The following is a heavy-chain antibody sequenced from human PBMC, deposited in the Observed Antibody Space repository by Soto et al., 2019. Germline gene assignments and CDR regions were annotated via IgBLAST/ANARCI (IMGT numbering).Heavy chain of an antibody. J-gene: IGHJ6*02. CDR1: GYTFTTFG. V-gene: IGHV1-69*13. Sequence: SVKVSCKDSGYTFTTFGISWVRQAPGQGLEWMGGIIPIFGTANYAQKFQGRVTITADESTSTAYMELSSLRSEDTAVYYCARGERFLEWLFPARDYYYYGMDVWGQGTTVTVS. CDR3: ARGERFLEWLFPARDYYYYGMDV. D-gene: IGHD3-3*01. CDR2: IIPIFGTA.